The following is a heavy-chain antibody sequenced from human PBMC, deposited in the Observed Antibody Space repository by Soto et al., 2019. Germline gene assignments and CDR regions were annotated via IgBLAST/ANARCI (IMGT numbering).Heavy chain of an antibody. CDR2: IGSSGLSV. J-gene: IGHJ6*03. D-gene: IGHD2-2*01. CDR1: GFTFSDYQ. CDR3: ARDLRQLLSHNYYYYYLDV. V-gene: IGHV3-11*01. Sequence: QVHLVESGGGLVKPGGSLRLSCAASGFTFSDYQMSWIRQAPGKGLEWVSYIGSSGLSVYYEDSVKGRFTISRDNANNSLYLQMNSVRAEDSAVYYCARDLRQLLSHNYYYYYLDVWGKGTTVSVSS.